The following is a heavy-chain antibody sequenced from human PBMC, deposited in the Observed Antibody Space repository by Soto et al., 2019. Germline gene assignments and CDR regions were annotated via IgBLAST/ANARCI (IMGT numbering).Heavy chain of an antibody. V-gene: IGHV3-33*01. Sequence: GGSLRLSCAASGFTFSSYGMHWVRQAPGKGLEWVAVIWYDGSNKYYADSVKGRFTISRDNSKNTLYLQMNSLRSEDTAVYYCARDFRYCSGGSCYGYYFDYWGQGTLVTSPQ. CDR3: ARDFRYCSGGSCYGYYFDY. D-gene: IGHD2-15*01. J-gene: IGHJ4*02. CDR1: GFTFSSYG. CDR2: IWYDGSNK.